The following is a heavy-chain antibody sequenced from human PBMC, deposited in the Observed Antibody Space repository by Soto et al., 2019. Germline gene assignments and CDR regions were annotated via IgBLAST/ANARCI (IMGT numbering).Heavy chain of an antibody. D-gene: IGHD3-3*01. CDR3: ARDPYWPVGITIFGVVSSYFDY. CDR2: INAGNGNT. J-gene: IGHJ4*02. CDR1: GYTFTSYA. Sequence: ASVKVSCKASGYTFTSYAMHWVRQAPGQRLEWMGWINAGNGNTKYSQKFQGRVTITRDTSASTAYMELSSLRSEDTAVYYCARDPYWPVGITIFGVVSSYFDYWGQGTLVTVSS. V-gene: IGHV1-3*01.